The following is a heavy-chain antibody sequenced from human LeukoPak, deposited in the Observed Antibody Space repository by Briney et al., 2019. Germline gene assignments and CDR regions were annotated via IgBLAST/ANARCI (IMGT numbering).Heavy chain of an antibody. CDR1: GGSISSGGYY. CDR2: IYHSGST. J-gene: IGHJ5*02. Sequence: SQTLSLTCTVSGGSISSGGYYWSWIRQPPGKGLEWIGYIYHSGSTYYNPSLKSRVTISVDTSKNQFSLKLSSMTAADTAVYYCARDQGSISTGTWWGTDWFDPWGQGTLVTVSS. V-gene: IGHV4-30-2*01. D-gene: IGHD1-1*01. CDR3: ARDQGSISTGTWWGTDWFDP.